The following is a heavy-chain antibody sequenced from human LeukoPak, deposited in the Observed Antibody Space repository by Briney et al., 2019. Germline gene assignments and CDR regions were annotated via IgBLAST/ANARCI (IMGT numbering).Heavy chain of an antibody. D-gene: IGHD4-11*01. V-gene: IGHV4-59*12. CDR3: ARARGYSNYVGWFDP. CDR1: GGSISSYY. J-gene: IGHJ5*02. CDR2: IHYSGNT. Sequence: SETQTLTCTVSGGSISSYYWSWIRQPPGKGLEWIGYIHYSGNTNHNPSLKSRVSISVDTSKNQFSLKLSSVTAADTAVYYCARARGYSNYVGWFDPWGQGTLVTVSS.